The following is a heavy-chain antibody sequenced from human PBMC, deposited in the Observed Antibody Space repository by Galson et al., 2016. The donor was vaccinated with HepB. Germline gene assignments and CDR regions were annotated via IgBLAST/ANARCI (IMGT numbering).Heavy chain of an antibody. CDR1: AGSISSYY. V-gene: IGHV4-59*01. Sequence: SETMSLTCTVSAGSISSYYWTWIRQPAGKGREWIGSIYYSGSPNYNPSLKSRATITVDTSENQFSLELRAVNAADTAVYYCARVRSVGGHYYHGMDVWGQGTTVTVSS. J-gene: IGHJ6*02. D-gene: IGHD2-2*01. CDR3: ARVRSVGGHYYHGMDV. CDR2: IYYSGSP.